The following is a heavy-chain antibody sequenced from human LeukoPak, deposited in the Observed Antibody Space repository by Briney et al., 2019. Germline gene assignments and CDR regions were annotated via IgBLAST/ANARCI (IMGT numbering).Heavy chain of an antibody. CDR1: GYSISSGYC. CDR3: ARISGWKRYYYYYMDV. V-gene: IGHV4-38-2*01. CDR2: IYHSGST. J-gene: IGHJ6*03. D-gene: IGHD6-19*01. Sequence: SETLSLTCAVSGYSISSGYCWGWIRQPPGKGLEWIGSIYHSGSTYYNPSLKSRVTISVDTSKNQFSLKLSSVTAADTAVYYCARISGWKRYYYYYMDVWGKGTTVTVSS.